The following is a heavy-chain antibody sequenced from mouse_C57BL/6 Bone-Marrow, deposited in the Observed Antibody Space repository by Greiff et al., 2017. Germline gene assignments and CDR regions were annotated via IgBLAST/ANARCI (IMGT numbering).Heavy chain of an antibody. CDR3: ERYESFDD. D-gene: IGHD2-3*01. Sequence: QVQLKQPGAELVKPGASVKLSCKASGYTFTSYWMHWVKQRPGQGLEWIGMIHPNSGSTNYNEKFKSKATLTIDKSSSTAYMQLSSLTSEDCAVYYCERYESFDDWGKGTTLTVSS. CDR1: GYTFTSYW. V-gene: IGHV1-64*01. J-gene: IGHJ2*01. CDR2: IHPNSGST.